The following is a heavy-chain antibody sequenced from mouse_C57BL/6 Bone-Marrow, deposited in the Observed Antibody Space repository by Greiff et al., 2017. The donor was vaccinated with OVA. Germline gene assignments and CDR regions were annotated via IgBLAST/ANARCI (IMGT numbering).Heavy chain of an antibody. CDR2: IYPRDGST. CDR3: ARGHNGSSGCAY. Sequence: VQLKESDAELVKPGASVKISCKVSGYTFTDHTIHWMKQRHEQGLEWIGYIYPRDGSTRYNQKFKGKTTLTADKSSSTAYMQLNSLTSEDSAVYVGARGHNGSSGCAYWGQGTLVTVSA. J-gene: IGHJ3*01. V-gene: IGHV1-78*01. CDR1: GYTFTDHT. D-gene: IGHD1-1*01.